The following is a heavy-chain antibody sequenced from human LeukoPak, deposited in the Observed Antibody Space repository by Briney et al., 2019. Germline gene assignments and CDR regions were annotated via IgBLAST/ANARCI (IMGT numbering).Heavy chain of an antibody. D-gene: IGHD4-23*01. J-gene: IGHJ6*03. CDR1: GGSFSGYY. Sequence: SETPSLTCAVYGGSFSGYYWSWIRQPPGKGLERIGEINHSGRTNYNPSLKSRVTISVDTSKNQFSLKLSSVTAADTAVYYCARGRTPHGRYYYYYYMDVWGKGTTVTVSS. CDR3: ARGRTPHGRYYYYYYMDV. CDR2: INHSGRT. V-gene: IGHV4-34*01.